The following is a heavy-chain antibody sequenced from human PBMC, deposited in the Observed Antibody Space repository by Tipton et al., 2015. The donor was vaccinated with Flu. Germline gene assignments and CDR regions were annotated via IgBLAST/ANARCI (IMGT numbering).Heavy chain of an antibody. D-gene: IGHD4-17*01. CDR3: ARPTVTAGFDP. V-gene: IGHV4-39*01. J-gene: IGHJ5*02. Sequence: TLSLTCTVSSGSIRSTNYFCAWIRQPPGKRLELIGSIYPSGTTYYNPSLKSRVTISVDTSKSQFSLKLSSVTAADTAVYYCARPTVTAGFDPWGQGTLVTVSS. CDR1: SGSIRSTNYF. CDR2: IYPSGTT.